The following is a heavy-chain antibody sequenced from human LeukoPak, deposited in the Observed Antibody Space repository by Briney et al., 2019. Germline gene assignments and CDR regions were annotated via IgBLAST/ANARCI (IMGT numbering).Heavy chain of an antibody. CDR1: GYTFNRYA. CDR2: INTNTGNP. V-gene: IGHV7-4-1*02. J-gene: IGHJ6*02. Sequence: ASVKVSCKASGYTFNRYAMNWLRQAPGQGLEWMGWINTNTGNPTYAQGFTGRFVISLDTSVSTAYLQISSLKAEDTAVYYCARETPRAYYGLDVWGQGTTVTVSS. CDR3: ARETPRAYYGLDV.